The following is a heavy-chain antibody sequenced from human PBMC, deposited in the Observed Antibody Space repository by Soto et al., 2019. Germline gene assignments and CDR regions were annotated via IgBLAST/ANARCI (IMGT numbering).Heavy chain of an antibody. CDR3: ASGRVVPTATWLDP. CDR1: GFTFSNYW. J-gene: IGHJ5*02. D-gene: IGHD2-2*01. Sequence: GGSLRLSCGASGFTFSNYWMHWVRQAPGKGLVWVSRINSDGSSTTYADSVKGRFTISRDNAKNTLYLQMNSLRAEDTAVYYCASGRVVPTATWLDPWGQGTLVTVSP. CDR2: INSDGSST. V-gene: IGHV3-74*01.